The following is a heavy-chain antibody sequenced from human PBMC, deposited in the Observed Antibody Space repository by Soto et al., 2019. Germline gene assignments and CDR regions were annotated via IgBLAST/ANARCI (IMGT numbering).Heavy chain of an antibody. CDR2: SNYGGPT. V-gene: IGHV4-39*01. J-gene: IGHJ6*02. CDR1: GGAINSTVYY. D-gene: IGHD6-13*01. Sequence: SETLSLTCTVYGGAINSTVYYWGWIRQPPGKGLEWIGSSNYGGPTYYSPSLQSRVTISLDTAKNHFSLNLRSVTAADTAVYYCARHGAYSTSVYYYYGMDVWGQGTTVTVSS. CDR3: ARHGAYSTSVYYYYGMDV.